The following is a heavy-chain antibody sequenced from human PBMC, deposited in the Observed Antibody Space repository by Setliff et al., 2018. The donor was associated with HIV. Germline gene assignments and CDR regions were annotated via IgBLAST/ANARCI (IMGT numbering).Heavy chain of an antibody. CDR3: ARQERYCTSADCYRYFNY. V-gene: IGHV4-34*01. Sequence: KPSETLSLTCGAYSGPLSAYYWTWIRQPPGKGLEWIGEINQSGSTKYNPSLKSRVAISVDTSKNQFSLKLSSVTAADTAVYYCARQERYCTSADCYRYFNYWGQGTLVTVSS. D-gene: IGHD2-2*02. CDR2: INQSGST. J-gene: IGHJ4*02. CDR1: SGPLSAYY.